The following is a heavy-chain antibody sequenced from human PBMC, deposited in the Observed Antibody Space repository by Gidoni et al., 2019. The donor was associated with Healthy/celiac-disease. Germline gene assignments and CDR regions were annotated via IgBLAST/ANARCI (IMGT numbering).Heavy chain of an antibody. J-gene: IGHJ4*02. Sequence: QVQLQESGPGLVKPSQTLSLTCTVSGGSISSGTYYWSWIRQPAGKGLEWIGRIFTSGSTNYNPSLKSRVTISVDTSKNQFSLKLSSVTAADTAIYYCARDGGPHGSGSFFWGQGTLVTVSS. D-gene: IGHD3-10*01. CDR1: GGSISSGTYY. CDR2: IFTSGST. V-gene: IGHV4-61*02. CDR3: ARDGGPHGSGSFF.